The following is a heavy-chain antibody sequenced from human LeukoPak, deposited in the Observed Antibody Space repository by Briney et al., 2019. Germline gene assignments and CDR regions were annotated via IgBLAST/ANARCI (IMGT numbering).Heavy chain of an antibody. V-gene: IGHV1-69*04. J-gene: IGHJ4*02. Sequence: SVKVSCKASGGTFSSYAISWVRQAPGQGLEWMGRIIPILGIANYAQKFQGRVTITADKSTSTAYVELSSLRSEDTAVYYCARVGDCSSTSCYDRQVMSWGLDYWGQGTLVTVSS. D-gene: IGHD2-2*01. CDR2: IIPILGIA. CDR1: GGTFSSYA. CDR3: ARVGDCSSTSCYDRQVMSWGLDY.